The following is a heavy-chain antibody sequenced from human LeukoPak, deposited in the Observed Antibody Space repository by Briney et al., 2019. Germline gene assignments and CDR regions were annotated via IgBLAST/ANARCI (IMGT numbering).Heavy chain of an antibody. CDR3: ARSPYDFWQGYYYGMDV. J-gene: IGHJ6*02. Sequence: GGSLRPSCAASGFTFSSYGMHWVRQAPGKGLEWVAVIWYDGSNKYYADSVKGRFTISRDNSKNTLYLQMNSLRAEDTAVYYCARSPYDFWQGYYYGMDVWGQGTTVTVSS. V-gene: IGHV3-33*01. CDR2: IWYDGSNK. CDR1: GFTFSSYG. D-gene: IGHD3-3*01.